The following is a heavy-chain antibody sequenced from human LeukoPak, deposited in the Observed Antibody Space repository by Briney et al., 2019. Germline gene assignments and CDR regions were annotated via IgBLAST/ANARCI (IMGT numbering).Heavy chain of an antibody. J-gene: IGHJ4*02. CDR2: IIPIFGTA. D-gene: IGHD2-15*01. Sequence: SVKVTCKASGGTFSSYAISWVRQAPGQGLEWMGGIIPIFGTANYAQKFQGRVTITADESTSTAYMELSSLRSEDTAVYYCARGGRVAATDTRIDYWGQGTLVTVSS. V-gene: IGHV1-69*13. CDR1: GGTFSSYA. CDR3: ARGGRVAATDTRIDY.